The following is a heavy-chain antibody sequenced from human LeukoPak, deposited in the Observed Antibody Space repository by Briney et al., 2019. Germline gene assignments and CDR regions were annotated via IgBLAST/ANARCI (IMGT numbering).Heavy chain of an antibody. CDR1: GYPFTGYY. D-gene: IGHD3-3*01. Sequence: ASVKVSCKASGYPFTGYYMHWVRQAPAQELEWMEWIDPNSGDTNYAQNLQGRVTMTRDTSINTAYMEVNRLTFDDTAMYYCARDYDSELDYWGQGTLVTVSS. CDR3: ARDYDSELDY. V-gene: IGHV1-2*02. CDR2: IDPNSGDT. J-gene: IGHJ4*02.